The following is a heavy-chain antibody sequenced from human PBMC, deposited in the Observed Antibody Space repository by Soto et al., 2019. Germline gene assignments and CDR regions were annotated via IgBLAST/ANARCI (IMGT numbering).Heavy chain of an antibody. D-gene: IGHD2-21*01. V-gene: IGHV1-2*04. Sequence: ASVKVSCKASGYTFTGYYMHWVRQAPGQGLEWMGWINPNSGGTNYAQKFQGWVTMTRDTSISTAYMELSRLRSDDTAVYYCARDREPAYGRYYYYGMDVWGQGTTVTVSS. J-gene: IGHJ6*02. CDR3: ARDREPAYGRYYYYGMDV. CDR2: INPNSGGT. CDR1: GYTFTGYY.